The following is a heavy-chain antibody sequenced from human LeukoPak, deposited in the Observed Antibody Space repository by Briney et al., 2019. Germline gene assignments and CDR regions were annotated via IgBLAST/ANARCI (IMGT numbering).Heavy chain of an antibody. D-gene: IGHD1-20*01. CDR1: GGSFSGYY. Sequence: SETLSLTCVVYGGSFSGYYWSWIRQPPGKGLEWIGEINHSGSTNYNPSLKSRVTISVDTSKNQFSLKLSSVTAADTAVYYCARDGISGSRFDYWGQGTLVTVSS. J-gene: IGHJ4*02. CDR3: ARDGISGSRFDY. V-gene: IGHV4-34*01. CDR2: INHSGST.